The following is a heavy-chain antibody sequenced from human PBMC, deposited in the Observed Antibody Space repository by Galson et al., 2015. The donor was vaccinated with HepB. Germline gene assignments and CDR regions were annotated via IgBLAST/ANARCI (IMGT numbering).Heavy chain of an antibody. CDR3: ARDDLLKFYGLDV. CDR2: ISGSGTTI. D-gene: IGHD3-3*01. V-gene: IGHV3-48*03. J-gene: IGHJ6*02. CDR1: GFTFSSYE. Sequence: SLRLSCAASGFTFSSYEMNWVRQAPGKGLEWLSYISGSGTTIYYTDPVKGRFTISRDNAKDSLYLHMDSLRAEDTAIYYCARDDLLKFYGLDVWGQGTTVTVSS.